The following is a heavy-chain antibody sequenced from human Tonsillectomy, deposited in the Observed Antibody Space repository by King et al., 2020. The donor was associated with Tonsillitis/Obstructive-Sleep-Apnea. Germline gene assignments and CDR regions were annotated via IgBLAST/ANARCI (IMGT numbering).Heavy chain of an antibody. D-gene: IGHD5-12*01. V-gene: IGHV1-69*10. CDR3: ARSRAYDSNYYYYGMDV. J-gene: IGHJ6*02. CDR1: GGTFSNYA. Sequence: QLVQSGAEVKKPGSSVKVSCRDSGGTFSNYAITWVRQAPGQGLEWMGGIIPSLGVANYAQKFQGRATITADKYTTTAYMELSSLRSEDTAVYYCARSRAYDSNYYYYGMDVWGQGTTVTVSS. CDR2: IIPSLGVA.